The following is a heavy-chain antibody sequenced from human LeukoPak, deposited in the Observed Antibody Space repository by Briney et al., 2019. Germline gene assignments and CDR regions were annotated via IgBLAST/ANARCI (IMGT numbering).Heavy chain of an antibody. D-gene: IGHD4-23*01. CDR3: AGGRPHGNDY. V-gene: IGHV3-74*01. CDR2: IASDGSST. CDR1: GFTLDDYA. Sequence: GGSLRLSCAASGFTLDDYAMHWVRQAPGKGLVWVSRIASDGSSTTYADSVKGRFSISRDNAKNTLYLQMNSLRVEDTAVYYCAGGRPHGNDYWGQGTLVTVSS. J-gene: IGHJ4*02.